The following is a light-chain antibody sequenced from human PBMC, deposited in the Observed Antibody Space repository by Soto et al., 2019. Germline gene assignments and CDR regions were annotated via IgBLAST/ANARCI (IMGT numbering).Light chain of an antibody. CDR1: QSVSSSY. CDR3: QQYGSSFT. V-gene: IGKV3-20*01. Sequence: EIVLTQSAGTLSLSPGERATLACRASQSVSSSYLAWYQQKPGQAPRLLIYGAFSRATGIPDRFSGSGSGKDFTIAISRLEPDDLAVYYCQQYGSSFTFGQGTRLEIK. J-gene: IGKJ5*01. CDR2: GAF.